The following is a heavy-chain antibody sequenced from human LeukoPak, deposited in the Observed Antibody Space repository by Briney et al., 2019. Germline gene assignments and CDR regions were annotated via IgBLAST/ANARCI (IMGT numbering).Heavy chain of an antibody. V-gene: IGHV3-48*04. J-gene: IGHJ5*02. CDR3: AREFPELAFWFDP. CDR2: ISSSSTI. CDR1: GFTFSSYS. Sequence: RGSLRLSCAASGFTFSSYSMNWVRQAPGKGLEWVSYISSSSTIYYADSVKGRFTISRDNAKNSLYLQMNSLRAEDTAVYYCAREFPELAFWFDPWGQGTLVTVSS.